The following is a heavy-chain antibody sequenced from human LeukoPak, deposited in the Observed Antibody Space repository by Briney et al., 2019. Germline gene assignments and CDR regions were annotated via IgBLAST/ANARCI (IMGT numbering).Heavy chain of an antibody. Sequence: GGSLRLSCAASGFTLNSYLMSWVRQAPGRGLEWVANIKKDGSEENYLDSVKGRFTVSRDNAENSLYLQMNSLRGEDTAVYYCARSNPNRNALDLWGQGTMVTISS. D-gene: IGHD1-14*01. V-gene: IGHV3-7*01. CDR3: ARSNPNRNALDL. CDR2: IKKDGSEE. CDR1: GFTLNSYL. J-gene: IGHJ3*01.